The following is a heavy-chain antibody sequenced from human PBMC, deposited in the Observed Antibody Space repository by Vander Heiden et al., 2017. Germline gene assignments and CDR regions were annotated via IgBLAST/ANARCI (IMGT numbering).Heavy chain of an antibody. D-gene: IGHD7-27*01. Sequence: EVQLVESGGGSVDPGGSLRLSCAVSQFTLTDTWVSWVRQAPGKGLEWVGRIRSKSDGGTTDYAAPVKGRFTVSRDDSENTSFLQMNSLKTEDTAVYYCTTGGGTGDFWGQGTLVTVSS. J-gene: IGHJ4*02. CDR2: IRSKSDGGTT. CDR3: TTGGGTGDF. V-gene: IGHV3-15*01. CDR1: QFTLTDTW.